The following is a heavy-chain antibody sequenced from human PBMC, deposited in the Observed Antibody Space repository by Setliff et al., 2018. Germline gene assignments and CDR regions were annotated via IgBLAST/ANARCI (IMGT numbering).Heavy chain of an antibody. CDR2: ISSSSGGI. Sequence: GGSLRLSCAASGFTFSTYRMYWVRQAPGKGLEWVSCISSSSGGIYYADSVKGRFTISRDNSKNSLYLQMNSLRAEDTAVYYCALSLAAAGHDAFDIWGQGTMVTVSS. D-gene: IGHD6-13*01. CDR1: GFTFSTYR. CDR3: ALSLAAAGHDAFDI. V-gene: IGHV3-48*01. J-gene: IGHJ3*02.